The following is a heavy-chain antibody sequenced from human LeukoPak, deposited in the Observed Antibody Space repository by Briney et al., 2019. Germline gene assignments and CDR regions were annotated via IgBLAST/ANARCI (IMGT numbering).Heavy chain of an antibody. V-gene: IGHV3-74*01. CDR3: ARGPRYCSGGSCYCFY. CDR2: INSDGSST. D-gene: IGHD2-15*01. J-gene: IGHJ4*02. CDR1: GFTFSSYW. Sequence: GGSLRLSCAASGFTFSSYWMHWVRQAPGKGPVWVSRINSDGSSTSYADSVKGRFTISRDNAKNTLYLQMNSLRAEDTAVYYCARGPRYCSGGSCYCFYWGQGTLVTVSS.